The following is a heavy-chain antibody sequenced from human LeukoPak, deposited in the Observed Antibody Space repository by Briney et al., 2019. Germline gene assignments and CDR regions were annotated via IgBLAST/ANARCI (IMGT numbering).Heavy chain of an antibody. CDR3: TRAPCSGGSCYSSVFGYYYYYMDV. Sequence: PGGSLRLSCTASGFTFGDYAMSWVRQAPGKGLEWVGFIRSKAYGGTTEYAASVKGRFTISRDDSKSIAYLQMNSLKTEDTAVYYCTRAPCSGGSCYSSVFGYYYYYMDVWGKGTTVTVSS. CDR2: IRSKAYGGTT. V-gene: IGHV3-49*04. D-gene: IGHD2-15*01. CDR1: GFTFGDYA. J-gene: IGHJ6*03.